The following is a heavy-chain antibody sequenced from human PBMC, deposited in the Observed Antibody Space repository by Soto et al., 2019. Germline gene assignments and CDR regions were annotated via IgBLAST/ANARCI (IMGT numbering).Heavy chain of an antibody. CDR3: ARVIYSSGWYSPPYYFDY. J-gene: IGHJ4*02. D-gene: IGHD6-19*01. CDR1: GYTFTSYA. Sequence: ASVKVSCKASGYTFTSYAMHWVRQAPGQRFEWMGWINAGNGNTKYSQKFQGRVTITRDTSASTAYMELSSLRSEDTAVYYCARVIYSSGWYSPPYYFDYWGQGTLVTVSS. V-gene: IGHV1-3*01. CDR2: INAGNGNT.